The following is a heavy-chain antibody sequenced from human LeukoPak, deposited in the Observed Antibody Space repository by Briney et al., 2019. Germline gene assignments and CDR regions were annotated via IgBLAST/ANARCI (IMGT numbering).Heavy chain of an antibody. Sequence: SVKVSCKASGGTFSSYGISWVRQAPGQGLEWMGRIIPILGIANYAQKFQGRVTITADKSTSAAYMELSNLRSEDTAVYYCARERIVAKFLSYWGQGTLVTVSS. D-gene: IGHD5-12*01. CDR3: ARERIVAKFLSY. V-gene: IGHV1-69*04. CDR2: IIPILGIA. CDR1: GGTFSSYG. J-gene: IGHJ4*02.